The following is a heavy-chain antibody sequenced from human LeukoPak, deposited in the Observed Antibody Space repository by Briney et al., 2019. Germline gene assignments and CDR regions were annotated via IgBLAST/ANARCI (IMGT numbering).Heavy chain of an antibody. CDR2: ISAYNGNT. Sequence: ASVKVSCKASGYTFTSYGISWVRQAPGQGLEWMGWISAYNGNTNYAQKLQGRVTMTTDTSTSTAYMELRSLRSDDTAVYYCARDASHVDTAMARGLGDYYYYYMDVWGKGTTVTVSS. J-gene: IGHJ6*03. D-gene: IGHD5-18*01. CDR1: GYTFTSYG. V-gene: IGHV1-18*01. CDR3: ARDASHVDTAMARGLGDYYYYYMDV.